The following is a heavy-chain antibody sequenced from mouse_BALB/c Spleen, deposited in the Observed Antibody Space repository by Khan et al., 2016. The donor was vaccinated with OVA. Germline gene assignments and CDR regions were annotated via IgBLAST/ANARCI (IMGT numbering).Heavy chain of an antibody. CDR1: GFSLTGYG. J-gene: IGHJ4*01. CDR3: AREIYYDYAYYYAMDY. D-gene: IGHD2-4*01. CDR2: IWGDGSP. V-gene: IGHV2-6-7*01. Sequence: QVQLQESGPGLVAPSQSLSITCTVSGFSLTGYGVNWVRQPPGKGLAWLGMIWGDGSPDYYSAIKSRLSISKDNSKSQVFLKMNSLHTDDTARYYCAREIYYDYAYYYAMDYWGQGTSVTVSS.